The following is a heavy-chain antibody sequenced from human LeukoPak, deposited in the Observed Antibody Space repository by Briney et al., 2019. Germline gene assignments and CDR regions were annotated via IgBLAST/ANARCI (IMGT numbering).Heavy chain of an antibody. CDR2: IIPIFGTA. CDR3: ARVDGSGTSWDY. Sequence: GASVKVSCKASGYTFTGYYMHWVRQAPGQGLEWMGGIIPIFGTANYAQKFQGRVTITADESTSTAYMELSSLRSEDTAVYYCARVDGSGTSWDYWGQGTLVTVSS. CDR1: GYTFTGYY. J-gene: IGHJ4*02. V-gene: IGHV1-69*13. D-gene: IGHD3-10*01.